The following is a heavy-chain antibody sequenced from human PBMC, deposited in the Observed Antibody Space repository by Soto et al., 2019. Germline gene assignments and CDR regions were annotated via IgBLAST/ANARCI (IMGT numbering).Heavy chain of an antibody. Sequence: GGSLRLSCAASGFTFSSYGMHWVRQAPGKGLEWVAVIWYDGSNKYYADSVKGRFTISRDNSKNTLYLQMNSLRAEDTAVYYCARGGLAVAATLDAFDIWGQGTMVTVSS. CDR1: GFTFSSYG. J-gene: IGHJ3*02. D-gene: IGHD2-15*01. CDR3: ARGGLAVAATLDAFDI. V-gene: IGHV3-33*01. CDR2: IWYDGSNK.